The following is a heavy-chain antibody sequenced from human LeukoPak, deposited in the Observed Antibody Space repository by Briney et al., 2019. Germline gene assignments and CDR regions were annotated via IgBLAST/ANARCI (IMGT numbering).Heavy chain of an antibody. CDR3: ARDLSTQEPGFQP. CDR1: GGSISSGSYY. V-gene: IGHV4-61*02. J-gene: IGHJ5*02. CDR2: IYTSGST. Sequence: SETLSLTCTVSGGSISSGSYYWSWIRQPAGKGLEWIGRIYTSGSTNYNPSLKSRVTISVDMSKNQFSLKLSSVTAADTAVYYCARDLSTQEPGFQPWGQGTLVTVSS. D-gene: IGHD2/OR15-2a*01.